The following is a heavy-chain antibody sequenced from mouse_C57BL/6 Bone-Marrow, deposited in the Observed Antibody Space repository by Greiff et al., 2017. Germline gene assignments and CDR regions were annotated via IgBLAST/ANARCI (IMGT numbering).Heavy chain of an antibody. CDR2: ISNLAYSI. Sequence: EVKLQESGGGLVQPGGSLKLSCAASGFTFSDYGMAWVRQAPRKGPEWVAFISNLAYSIYYADTVTGRFTISRENAKNTLYLEMSSLRSEDTAMYYCARRHYGSSSHFDVWGTGTTVTVSS. J-gene: IGHJ1*03. V-gene: IGHV5-15*01. CDR1: GFTFSDYG. CDR3: ARRHYGSSSHFDV. D-gene: IGHD1-1*01.